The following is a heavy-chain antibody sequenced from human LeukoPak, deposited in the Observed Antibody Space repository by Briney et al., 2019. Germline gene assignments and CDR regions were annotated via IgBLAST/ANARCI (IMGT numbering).Heavy chain of an antibody. J-gene: IGHJ3*02. CDR3: ARGSEYYDSSGYYWNDAFDI. CDR2: INHSGST. D-gene: IGHD3-22*01. Sequence: KASETLSLTCAVYGGSFSGYYWSWIRQPPGKGLEWIGEINHSGSTNYNPSLKSRVAISVDTSKNQFSLKLSSVTAADTAVYYCARGSEYYDSSGYYWNDAFDIWGQGTMVTVSS. CDR1: GGSFSGYY. V-gene: IGHV4-34*01.